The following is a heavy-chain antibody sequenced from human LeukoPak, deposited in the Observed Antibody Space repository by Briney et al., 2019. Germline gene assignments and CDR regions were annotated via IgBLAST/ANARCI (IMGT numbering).Heavy chain of an antibody. D-gene: IGHD3-10*01. CDR2: IYYSGST. CDR1: GGSISSSSYY. V-gene: IGHV4-39*02. CDR3: ARESGMVPGDPFLDY. J-gene: IGHJ4*02. Sequence: PSETLSLTCTVSGGSISSSSYYWGWIRQPPGKGLEWIGSIYYSGSTYYNPSLKSRVTISVDTSKNQFSLKLSSVTAADTAVYYCARESGMVPGDPFLDYWGQGTLVTVYS.